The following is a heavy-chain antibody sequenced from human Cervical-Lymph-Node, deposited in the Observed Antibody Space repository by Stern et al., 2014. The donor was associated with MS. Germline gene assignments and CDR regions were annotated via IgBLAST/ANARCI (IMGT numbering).Heavy chain of an antibody. CDR2: LYWDDDK. J-gene: IGHJ6*02. CDR3: AHSLGAFGMDV. CDR1: GFSLSSVGVG. Sequence: QITLKESGPTLVKPTQTLTLTCNFSGFSLSSVGVGVGWVRPPPGKALEWLGLLYWDDDKRYRPSLKNRLNITKDTSKNQVFLSITHLDPVDTGTYYCAHSLGAFGMDVWGQGTTVTVSS. V-gene: IGHV2-5*02.